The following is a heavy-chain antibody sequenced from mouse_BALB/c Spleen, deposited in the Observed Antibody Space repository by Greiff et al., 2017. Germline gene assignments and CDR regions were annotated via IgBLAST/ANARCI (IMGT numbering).Heavy chain of an antibody. J-gene: IGHJ4*01. V-gene: IGHV5-17*02. D-gene: IGHD2-14*01. Sequence: EVKLMESGGGLVQPGGSRKLSCAASGFTFSSFGMHWVRQAPEKGLEWVAYISSGSSTIYYADTVKGRFTISRDNPKNTLFLQMTSLRSEDTAMYYCARSPRYDDYYAMDYWGQGTSVTVSS. CDR1: GFTFSSFG. CDR2: ISSGSSTI. CDR3: ARSPRYDDYYAMDY.